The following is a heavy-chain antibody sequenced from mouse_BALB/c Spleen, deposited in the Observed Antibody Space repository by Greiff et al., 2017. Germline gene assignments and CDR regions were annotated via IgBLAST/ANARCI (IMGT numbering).Heavy chain of an antibody. Sequence: EVKLVESGPGLVKPSQSLSLTCSVTGYSITSGYYWNWIRQFPGNKLEWMGYISYDGSNNYNPSLKNRISITRDTSKNQFFLKLNSVTTEDTATYYCARGWTPFAYWGQGTLVTVSA. CDR1: GYSITSGYY. J-gene: IGHJ3*01. V-gene: IGHV3-6*02. CDR2: ISYDGSN. CDR3: ARGWTPFAY.